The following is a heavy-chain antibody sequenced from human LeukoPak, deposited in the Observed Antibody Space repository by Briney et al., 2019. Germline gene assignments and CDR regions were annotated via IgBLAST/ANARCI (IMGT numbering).Heavy chain of an antibody. CDR1: GFTFSNYA. CDR2: IRYDDGSNK. CDR3: AKDEAQYFHH. V-gene: IGHV3-30*02. J-gene: IGHJ1*01. Sequence: GGSLRLSCAASGFTFSNYAMHWVRQAPRKGLEWVAFIRYDDGSNKYYADSVKGRFTISRDNSKNTVHLQMNRLRVEDTAVYYCAKDEAQYFHHWGQGTLVTVSA.